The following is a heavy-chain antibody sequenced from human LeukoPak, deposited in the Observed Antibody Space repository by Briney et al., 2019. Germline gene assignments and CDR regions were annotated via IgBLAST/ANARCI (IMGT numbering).Heavy chain of an antibody. CDR3: ARHGSSGWD. CDR1: GFTFSSYA. J-gene: IGHJ1*01. D-gene: IGHD6-19*01. CDR2: IYYSGST. Sequence: GSLRLSCAASGFTFSSYAMHWIRQPPGKGLEWIGYIYYSGSTNYNPSLKSRVTISVDTSKNQFSLKLNSVTAADTAVYYCARHGSSGWDWGQGTLVTVSS. V-gene: IGHV4-59*08.